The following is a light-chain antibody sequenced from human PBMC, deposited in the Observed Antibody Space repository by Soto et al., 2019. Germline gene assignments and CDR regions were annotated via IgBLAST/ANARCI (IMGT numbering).Light chain of an antibody. J-gene: IGKJ1*01. Sequence: EIVMTQSPGTLSVSPGERATLSCRASQSVSSNLAWYQQKPGQAPRLIIYGASTRTTGIPARFSGSRSGTVFTLTISSLQSEDFAVYYCQQYNNWPRTFGQGTKVEIK. V-gene: IGKV3D-15*01. CDR2: GAS. CDR1: QSVSSN. CDR3: QQYNNWPRT.